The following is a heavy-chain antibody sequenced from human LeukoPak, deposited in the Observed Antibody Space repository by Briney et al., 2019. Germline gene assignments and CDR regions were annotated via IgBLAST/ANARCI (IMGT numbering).Heavy chain of an antibody. CDR2: INSDGSST. V-gene: IGHV3-74*01. CDR3: ARAKEEQWLVFDY. CDR1: GFTFSSYW. J-gene: IGHJ4*02. D-gene: IGHD6-19*01. Sequence: GGSLRLSCAASGFTFSSYWMHWVRHAPGKGLVWVSRINSDGSSTSYADSVKGRFTISRDNAKNTLYLQMNSLRAEDTAAYCCARAKEEQWLVFDYWGQGTLVTVSS.